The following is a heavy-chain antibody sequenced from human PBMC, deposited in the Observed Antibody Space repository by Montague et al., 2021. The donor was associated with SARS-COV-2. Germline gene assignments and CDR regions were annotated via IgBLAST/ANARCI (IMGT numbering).Heavy chain of an antibody. J-gene: IGHJ5*02. Sequence: SETLSLTCAVYTDSFSGYYWSWIRQSPGKGLEWIGEITHSGDTNHNPSLQSRVTISVDKSKKRVSLKLRSLTAADTAVYYCARGADYDFWSGFLRYKWFGPWGQGTPVIVSS. CDR1: TDSFSGYY. V-gene: IGHV4-34*01. D-gene: IGHD3-3*01. CDR3: ARGADYDFWSGFLRYKWFGP. CDR2: ITHSGDT.